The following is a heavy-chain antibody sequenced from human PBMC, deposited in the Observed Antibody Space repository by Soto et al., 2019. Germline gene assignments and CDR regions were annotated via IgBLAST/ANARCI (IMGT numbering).Heavy chain of an antibody. CDR3: ATRGYSSSWYYYYYYGMDA. D-gene: IGHD6-13*01. V-gene: IGHV1-8*01. CDR1: GYTFTSYD. Sequence: QVQLVQSGAEVKKHGASVKVSCKASGYTFTSYDINWVRQATGQGLEWMGWMNPNSGNTGYAQKLQGRVTMTRNTSTSTAYMELSSLMSEDTAVYYCATRGYSSSWYYYYYYGMDAWGQGTTVTVSS. CDR2: MNPNSGNT. J-gene: IGHJ6*02.